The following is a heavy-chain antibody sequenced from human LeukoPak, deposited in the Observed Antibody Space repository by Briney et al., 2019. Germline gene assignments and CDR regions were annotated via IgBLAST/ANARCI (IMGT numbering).Heavy chain of an antibody. CDR1: GGSFSGYY. V-gene: IGHV4-34*01. CDR3: ARGPLYYYGSGSYYNRASGAFDI. Sequence: PSETLSLTCAVYGGSFSGYYWSWIRQPPGKGLEWIGEINHSGSTNYNPPLKSRVTISVGTSKNQFSLKLSSVTAADTAVYYCARGPLYYYGSGSYYNRASGAFDIWGQGTMVTVSS. CDR2: INHSGST. J-gene: IGHJ3*02. D-gene: IGHD3-10*01.